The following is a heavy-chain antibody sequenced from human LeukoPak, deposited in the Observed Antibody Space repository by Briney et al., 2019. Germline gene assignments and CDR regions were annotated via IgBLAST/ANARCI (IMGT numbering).Heavy chain of an antibody. CDR3: ASGEVMVRGVMTY. Sequence: PGGSLRLSCAASGFIFSNYAMNWVRQAPGKGLEWVSSISGSGSTTYYADSVKGRFTISRDNSKNTLYLQMNSLRAEDTAVYYCASGEVMVRGVMTYWGQGTLVTVSS. D-gene: IGHD3-10*01. CDR2: ISGSGSTT. CDR1: GFIFSNYA. V-gene: IGHV3-23*01. J-gene: IGHJ4*02.